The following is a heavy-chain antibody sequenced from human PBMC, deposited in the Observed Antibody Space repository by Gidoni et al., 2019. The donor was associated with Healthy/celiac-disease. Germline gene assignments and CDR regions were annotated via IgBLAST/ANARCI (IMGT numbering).Heavy chain of an antibody. CDR3: ARDLTSWYFDL. J-gene: IGHJ2*01. V-gene: IGHV3-21*01. CDR1: GCTCSSYS. CDR2: ISSSSSYI. D-gene: IGHD3-3*01. Sequence: EVQLVESGGGLVKPGGSLRLSCAASGCTCSSYSMNWVRQAPGKGLEWVSSISSSSSYIYYADSVKGRFTISRDNAKNSLYLQMNSLRAEDTAVYYCARDLTSWYFDLWGRGTLVTVSS.